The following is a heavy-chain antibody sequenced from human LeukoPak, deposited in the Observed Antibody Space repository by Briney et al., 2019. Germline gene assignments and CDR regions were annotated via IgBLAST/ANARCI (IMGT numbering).Heavy chain of an antibody. CDR3: ARGLRHIVVVTAIHPSEYFQH. CDR2: INPNSGGT. V-gene: IGHV1-2*02. Sequence: ASVKVSCKASGYTITGYYMHWVRQAPGQGLEWMGWINPNSGGTNYAQKFQGRVTMTRDTSISTAYMELSRLRSDDTAVYYCARGLRHIVVVTAIHPSEYFQHWGQGTLVTVSS. J-gene: IGHJ1*01. CDR1: GYTITGYY. D-gene: IGHD2-21*02.